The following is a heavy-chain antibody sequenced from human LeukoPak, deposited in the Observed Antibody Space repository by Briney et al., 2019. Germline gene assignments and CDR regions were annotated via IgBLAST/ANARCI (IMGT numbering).Heavy chain of an antibody. D-gene: IGHD5-18*01. CDR2: ISYDGSNK. CDR3: AKGGYSYGPLGYYFDY. J-gene: IGHJ4*02. CDR1: GFTFSSYG. Sequence: GGSLRLSCAASGFTFSSYGMHWVRQAPGKGLEWVAVISYDGSNKYYADSVKGRFTISRDNSKNTLYLQMNSLRAEDTAVYYCAKGGYSYGPLGYYFDYWGQGTLVTVSS. V-gene: IGHV3-30*18.